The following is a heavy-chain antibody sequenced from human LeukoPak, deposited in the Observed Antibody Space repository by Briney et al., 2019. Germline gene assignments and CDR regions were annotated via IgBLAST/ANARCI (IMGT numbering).Heavy chain of an antibody. CDR3: ARDAYDSSGYDYFDY. J-gene: IGHJ4*02. D-gene: IGHD3-22*01. CDR2: IYTSGST. Sequence: SETLSLTCTVSGGSISSYYWSWIRQPAGKGLEWIGRIYTSGSTNYNPSLKIRVTMSVDTSKNQFSLKLSAVTAADTAVYYCARDAYDSSGYDYFDYWGQGTLVTVSS. CDR1: GGSISSYY. V-gene: IGHV4-4*07.